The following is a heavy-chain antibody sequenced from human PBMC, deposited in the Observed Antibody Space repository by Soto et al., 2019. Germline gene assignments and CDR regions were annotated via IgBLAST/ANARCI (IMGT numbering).Heavy chain of an antibody. CDR1: GFTFSSYA. CDR2: ISGSSGST. J-gene: IGHJ4*02. D-gene: IGHD6-13*01. Sequence: GGSLRLSCAASGFTFSSYAMSWVRLAPGKGLEWVSAISGSSGSTYYADSVKGRFTISRDNSKNTLYLQMNSLRAEDTAVYYCAKDLIAAAGRSPFDYWGQGTLVTVSS. CDR3: AKDLIAAAGRSPFDY. V-gene: IGHV3-23*01.